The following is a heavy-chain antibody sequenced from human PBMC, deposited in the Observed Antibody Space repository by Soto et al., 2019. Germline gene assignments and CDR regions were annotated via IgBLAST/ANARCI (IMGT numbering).Heavy chain of an antibody. CDR2: LWAGGNYA. V-gene: IGHV3-33*01. D-gene: IGHD1-26*01. J-gene: IGHJ6*02. CDR1: GFNFNYHG. Sequence: QVRLVESGGNVVQPGRSLRLSCATSGFNFNYHGMHWVRQAPGKGLEWVAHLWAGGNYAYYAYSVKGRFTISSDQSTNTLYLQMNSPGAEDTAGYYFTRDAEQIANYGMEGWGQGTTVTVSS. CDR3: TRDAEQIANYGMEG.